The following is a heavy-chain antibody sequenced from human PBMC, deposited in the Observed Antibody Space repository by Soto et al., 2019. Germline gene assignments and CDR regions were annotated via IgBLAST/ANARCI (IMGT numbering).Heavy chain of an antibody. CDR3: ARDPQYSSSSWDNWFDP. D-gene: IGHD6-6*01. Sequence: QVQLVQSGAEVKKPGSSVKVSCKASGGTFSSYAISWVRQAPGQGLEWMGGIIPIFGTANYAQKFQGRVTITADESTSTAYMELSSLISEDTAVYYCARDPQYSSSSWDNWFDPWGQGTLVTVSS. V-gene: IGHV1-69*01. CDR2: IIPIFGTA. CDR1: GGTFSSYA. J-gene: IGHJ5*02.